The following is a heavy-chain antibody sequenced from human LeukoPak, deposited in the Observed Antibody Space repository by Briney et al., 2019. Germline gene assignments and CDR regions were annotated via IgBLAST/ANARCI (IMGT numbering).Heavy chain of an antibody. D-gene: IGHD5-12*01. CDR2: ISAYNGNT. V-gene: IGHV1-18*01. J-gene: IGHJ6*03. Sequence: ASVKVSCKASGYTFTSYGISWVRQAPGQGLEWIGWISAYNGNTNYAQKLQGRVTMTTDTSTSTAYMELRSLRSDDTAVYYCARDRANSGYERWDYYYYMDVWGKGTTVTVPS. CDR1: GYTFTSYG. CDR3: ARDRANSGYERWDYYYYMDV.